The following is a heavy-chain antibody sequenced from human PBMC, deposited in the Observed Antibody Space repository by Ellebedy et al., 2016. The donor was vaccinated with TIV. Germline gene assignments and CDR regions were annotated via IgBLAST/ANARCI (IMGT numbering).Heavy chain of an antibody. V-gene: IGHV4-30-4*01. CDR2: IHYSGST. CDR3: ARDRYSYGEFDP. CDR1: GGSISSGDYY. Sequence: SETLSLTCTVSGGSISSGDYYWSWLRQPPGKGLEWIGYIHYSGSTYYNPSLKSRVTISVDTSKNQFSLKLSSVTAGDTAVYYCARDRYSYGEFDPWGQGTLVTVSS. J-gene: IGHJ5*02. D-gene: IGHD5-18*01.